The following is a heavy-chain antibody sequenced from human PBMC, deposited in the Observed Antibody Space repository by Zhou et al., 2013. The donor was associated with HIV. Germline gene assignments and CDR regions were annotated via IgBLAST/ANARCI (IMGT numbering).Heavy chain of an antibody. CDR1: GGTFRNYA. Sequence: QVQLVQSGAAVKKPGSSVEVSCKASGGTFRNYAISWVRQAPGQGLEWMGWINPNSGGTNYAQKFQGRVIMTRDTSISTAYMEVTRLRSDDTAVYYCARDEGLEVTAIDFWGQGTLVTVSS. J-gene: IGHJ4*02. D-gene: IGHD2-21*02. CDR2: INPNSGGT. V-gene: IGHV1-2*02. CDR3: ARDEGLEVTAIDF.